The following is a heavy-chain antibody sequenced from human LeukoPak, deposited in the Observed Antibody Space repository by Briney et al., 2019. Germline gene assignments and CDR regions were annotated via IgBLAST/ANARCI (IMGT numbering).Heavy chain of an antibody. Sequence: ASVKVSCKASGDTFTRYGINWVRQAPGQGLEWMGWISGYNEKTNYAQKFQGRVTMTTDTSMNTAYMELRRLRSDDTAVYYCARDPGSFLSGSGWLNWFEPWGQGTLVTVS. CDR2: ISGYNEKT. CDR3: ARDPGSFLSGSGWLNWFEP. D-gene: IGHD6-19*01. V-gene: IGHV1-18*01. J-gene: IGHJ5*02. CDR1: GDTFTRYG.